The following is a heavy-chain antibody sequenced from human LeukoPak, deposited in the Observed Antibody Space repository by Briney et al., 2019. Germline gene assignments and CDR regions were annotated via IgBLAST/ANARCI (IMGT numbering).Heavy chain of an antibody. Sequence: ASVKVSCKASGYTFTGYYMHWVRQTPGQGLEWMGWINPNSGGTNYAQKFQGRVTMTRDTSISTAYMELSRLRSDDTAVYYCARDLGLDRYNWFDPWGQGTLVTVSS. CDR2: INPNSGGT. J-gene: IGHJ5*02. CDR3: ARDLGLDRYNWFDP. CDR1: GYTFTGYY. V-gene: IGHV1-2*02. D-gene: IGHD7-27*01.